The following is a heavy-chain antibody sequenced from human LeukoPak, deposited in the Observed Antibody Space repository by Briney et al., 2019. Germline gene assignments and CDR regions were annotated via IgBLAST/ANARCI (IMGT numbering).Heavy chain of an antibody. J-gene: IGHJ5*02. Sequence: ASVKVSCKTSGYTFSSYGIAWVRQAPGQGLEWMGWISVYNGKTNYAENLQGRGTITTDTSTRTGYMELRSLRSDDTAVYYCAREGALHDTGDHYLSWFDPWGQGTLVTVSS. CDR2: ISVYNGKT. V-gene: IGHV1-18*01. CDR1: GYTFSSYG. D-gene: IGHD2-8*02. CDR3: AREGALHDTGDHYLSWFDP.